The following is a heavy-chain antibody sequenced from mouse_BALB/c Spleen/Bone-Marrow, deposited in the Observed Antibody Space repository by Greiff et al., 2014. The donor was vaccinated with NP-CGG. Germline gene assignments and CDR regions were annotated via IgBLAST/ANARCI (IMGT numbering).Heavy chain of an antibody. J-gene: IGHJ3*01. Sequence: VQLKESGPELVKPGASVKMSCKASGYTFTSYVMHWVKQKPGQGLEWIGFINPFNGGAKYNEKFRGKATLTSDKSSSTAYMELSSLTSEDSAVYYCAGPAWFAYWGRGTLVTVSA. CDR2: INPFNGGA. CDR1: GYTFTSYV. V-gene: IGHV1-14*01. CDR3: AGPAWFAY.